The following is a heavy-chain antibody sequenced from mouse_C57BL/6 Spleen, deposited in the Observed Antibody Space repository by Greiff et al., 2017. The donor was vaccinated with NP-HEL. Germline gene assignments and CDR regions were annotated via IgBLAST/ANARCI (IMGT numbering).Heavy chain of an antibody. D-gene: IGHD1-1*01. CDR3: ARPNTVRYFDV. CDR1: GFTFSSYG. V-gene: IGHV5-6*01. J-gene: IGHJ1*03. Sequence: EVQGVESGGDLVKPGGSLKLSCAASGFTFSSYGMSWVRQTPDKRLEWVATISSGGSYTYYPDSVKGRFTISRDNAKNTLYLQMSSLKSEDTAMYYCARPNTVRYFDVWGTGTTVTVSS. CDR2: ISSGGSYT.